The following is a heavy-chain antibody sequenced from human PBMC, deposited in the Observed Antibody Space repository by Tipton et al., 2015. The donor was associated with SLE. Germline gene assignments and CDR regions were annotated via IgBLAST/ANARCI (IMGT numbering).Heavy chain of an antibody. V-gene: IGHV3-53*05. J-gene: IGHJ2*01. CDR2: IYSGGST. D-gene: IGHD4-17*01. CDR1: GFTFSSYA. Sequence: GSLRLSCAASGFTFSSYAMSWVRQAPGKGLEWVSVIYSGGSTYYADSVKGRFTISRDNSKNTLYLQMNSLRAEDTAVYYCARAYGWYWYFDLWGRGTLVTVSS. CDR3: ARAYGWYWYFDL.